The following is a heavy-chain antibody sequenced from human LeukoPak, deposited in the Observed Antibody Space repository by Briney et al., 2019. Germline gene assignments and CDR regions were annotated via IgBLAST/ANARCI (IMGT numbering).Heavy chain of an antibody. CDR3: ARRGQPHYYMDV. J-gene: IGHJ6*03. D-gene: IGHD3-10*01. V-gene: IGHV4-30-4*01. Sequence: SQTLSLTCTVSGGSVSIGSYYWSWIRQPPGKGLEWIGYIYYSGSTYYNPSLKSRVTISVDTSKNQFPLKLSSVTAADTAVYYCARRGQPHYYMDVWGKGTTVTVSS. CDR2: IYYSGST. CDR1: GGSVSIGSYY.